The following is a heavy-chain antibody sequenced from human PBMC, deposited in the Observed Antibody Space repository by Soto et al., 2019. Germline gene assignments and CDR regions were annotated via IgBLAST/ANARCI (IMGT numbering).Heavy chain of an antibody. CDR2: MNPNSGNT. Sequence: ASVKVSCKASGYTFTSYDINWVRQATGQGLEWMGWMNPNSGNTGYAQKFQGRVTMTRNTSINTAYMELSSLRSEDTAVYYCAHGTGGGSYYRGATLLRWGQGTLVTVSS. J-gene: IGHJ4*02. D-gene: IGHD1-26*01. CDR3: AHGTGGGSYYRGATLLR. CDR1: GYTFTSYD. V-gene: IGHV1-8*01.